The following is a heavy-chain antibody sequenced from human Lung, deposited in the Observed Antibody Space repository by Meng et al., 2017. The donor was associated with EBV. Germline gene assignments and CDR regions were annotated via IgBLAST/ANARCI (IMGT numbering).Heavy chain of an antibody. CDR1: CGSIRSSH. CDR3: ARDHSVWGFGELTPFYDP. Sequence: QLRESGPGSVDPSPPVALTYSASCGSIRSSHWSWIRQPAGKGLEWIGRIYTSGSTNYNPSLKSRVTMSVDTSKNQFSLKLSSVTAADTAVYYCARDHSVWGFGELTPFYDPWGQGTLVTVSS. V-gene: IGHV4-4*07. J-gene: IGHJ5*02. D-gene: IGHD3-10*01. CDR2: IYTSGST.